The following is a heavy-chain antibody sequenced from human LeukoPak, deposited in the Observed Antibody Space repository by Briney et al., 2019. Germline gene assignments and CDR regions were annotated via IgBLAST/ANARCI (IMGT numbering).Heavy chain of an antibody. J-gene: IGHJ5*02. CDR1: GFTFSSYA. V-gene: IGHV3-21*01. D-gene: IGHD3-10*01. CDR2: IFGSGIDT. CDR3: AREVGSYRGYNWFGP. Sequence: GGSLRLSCAASGFTFSSYAMSWVRQAPGKGLEWVSSIFGSGIDTQYADSVKGRFTISRDNAKNSLYLQMNSLRAEDTAVYYCAREVGSYRGYNWFGPWGQGTLVTVSS.